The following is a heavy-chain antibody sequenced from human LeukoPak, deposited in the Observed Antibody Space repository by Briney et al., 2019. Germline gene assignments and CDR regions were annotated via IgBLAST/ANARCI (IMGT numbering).Heavy chain of an antibody. CDR2: IRYDGSQK. CDR3: AKDRVGGYSGIQPDHFDF. J-gene: IGHJ4*02. V-gene: IGHV3-30*02. CDR1: GFTFRSYG. Sequence: GGSLRLSCAASGFTFRSYGMHWVRQAPGKGLEWVAFIRYDGSQKYYADSVKGRFTISRDNSKNTLDLQMNSLRVEDTAVYYCAKDRVGGYSGIQPDHFDFWGQGTLVTVSS. D-gene: IGHD1-26*01.